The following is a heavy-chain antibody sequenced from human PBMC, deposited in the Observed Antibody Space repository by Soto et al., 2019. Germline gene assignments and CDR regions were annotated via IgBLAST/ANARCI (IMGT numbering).Heavy chain of an antibody. CDR3: ASLVVPAAHYTYYYYGMDV. Sequence: QVQLQESGPGLVKPSETLSLTCTVSGGSISSYYWSWIRQPPGKGLEWIGYIYYSGSTNYNPSLKSRVTISVDTSKNQFSLKLSSVTAADTAVYYCASLVVPAAHYTYYYYGMDVWGQGTTVTVSS. CDR2: IYYSGST. V-gene: IGHV4-59*01. D-gene: IGHD2-2*01. J-gene: IGHJ6*02. CDR1: GGSISSYY.